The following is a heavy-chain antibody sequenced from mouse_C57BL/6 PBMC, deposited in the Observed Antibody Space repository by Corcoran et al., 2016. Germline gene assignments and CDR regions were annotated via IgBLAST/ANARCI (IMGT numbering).Heavy chain of an antibody. CDR1: GYSFTSYY. CDR3: ARIYSNYGYYFDY. D-gene: IGHD2-5*01. Sequence: QVQLQQSGPELVKPGASVKISCKASGYSFTSYYIHWVKQRPGQGLEWIGWIYPGSGNTKYNEKFKGKATLTADTSSSTAYMQLSSLTSEDSAVYYCARIYSNYGYYFDYWGQGTTLTVSS. V-gene: IGHV1-66*01. J-gene: IGHJ2*01. CDR2: IYPGSGNT.